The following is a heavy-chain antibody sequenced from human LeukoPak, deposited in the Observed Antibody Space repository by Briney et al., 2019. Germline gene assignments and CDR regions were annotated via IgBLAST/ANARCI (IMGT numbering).Heavy chain of an antibody. J-gene: IGHJ3*02. Sequence: PSETLSLTCAVYGGSFSGYYWSWIRQPPGKGLEWIGEINHSGSTNYNPSLKSRVTISVDTSKNQFSLKLNSVAAADTAVYYCARRRRIVGATPGAFDIWGQGTMVTVSS. D-gene: IGHD1-26*01. CDR2: INHSGST. CDR1: GGSFSGYY. V-gene: IGHV4-34*01. CDR3: ARRRRIVGATPGAFDI.